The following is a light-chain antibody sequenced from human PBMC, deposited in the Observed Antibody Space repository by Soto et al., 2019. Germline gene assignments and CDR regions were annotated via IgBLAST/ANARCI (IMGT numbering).Light chain of an antibody. J-gene: IGKJ3*01. CDR2: WAS. CDR3: QQYYATPFT. CDR1: QSVLYSSNNANY. V-gene: IGKV4-1*01. Sequence: DIVMTQSPDSLAVSLGERATINCKSSQSVLYSSNNANYLAWYQHKPGQPPKLLLYWASTRASGVPDRFSGSGSGTDFSLIISSLQAEDVAVYYCQQYYATPFTFGPGTKVDI.